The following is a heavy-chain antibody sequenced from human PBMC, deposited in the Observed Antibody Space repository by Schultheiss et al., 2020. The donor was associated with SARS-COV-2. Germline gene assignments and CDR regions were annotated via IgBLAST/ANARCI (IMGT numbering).Heavy chain of an antibody. CDR3: ARGGAARQPPPV. D-gene: IGHD6-6*01. J-gene: IGHJ4*02. Sequence: SQTLSLTCAVYGGSFSGYYWSWIRQPPGKGLEWIGEINHSGSANHNPSLKSRVTMSIDTSKNQFSLKVSSVTAADTAVYYCARGGAARQPPPVWGQGTLVTVSS. V-gene: IGHV4-34*01. CDR1: GGSFSGYY. CDR2: INHSGSA.